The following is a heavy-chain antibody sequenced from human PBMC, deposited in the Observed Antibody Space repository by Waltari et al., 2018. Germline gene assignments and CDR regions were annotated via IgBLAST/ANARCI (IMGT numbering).Heavy chain of an antibody. V-gene: IGHV3-30*18. CDR3: VKYSGFDYFFDY. CDR2: ISNDGNNK. CDR1: GFSFSNGT. J-gene: IGHJ4*02. Sequence: QMQLVESGGGVVQPGRSLRLSCAAPGFSFSNGTVHWVRPAPGQGLEWVVGISNDGNNKDYADSVKSRFTVSRENSKNTLYLQINSLRDDDTAVYYCVKYSGFDYFFDYWGLGTLVTVSS. D-gene: IGHD5-12*01.